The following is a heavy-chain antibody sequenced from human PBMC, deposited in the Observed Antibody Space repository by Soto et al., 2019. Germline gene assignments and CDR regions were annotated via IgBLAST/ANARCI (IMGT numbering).Heavy chain of an antibody. D-gene: IGHD2-2*01. Sequence: QVQLQQSGPGLVKPSGTLSLTCFVSGDSINNTYWWSWVRQAPEKGLEWIGEIYLTGGRSYMPSLRGRITLLVDASKNQFSLKLTSVTAADTAVYYCARAVYCTTANCWDDFHYYNSDVWGQGTAVTVSS. V-gene: IGHV4-4*02. J-gene: IGHJ6*02. CDR3: ARAVYCTTANCWDDFHYYNSDV. CDR1: GDSINNTYW. CDR2: IYLTGGR.